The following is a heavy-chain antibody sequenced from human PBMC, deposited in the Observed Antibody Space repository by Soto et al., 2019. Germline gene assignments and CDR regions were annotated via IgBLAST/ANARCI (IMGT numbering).Heavy chain of an antibody. D-gene: IGHD5-12*01. J-gene: IGHJ6*02. CDR1: GGTFSSYA. Sequence: SVKVSCKASGGTFSSYAISWVRQAPGQGLEWMGGIIPIFGTANYAQKFQGRVTITADESTSTAYMELSSLSSEDTAVYYCARFPYDPDRVRYGMDVWGQGTTVTVAS. CDR2: IIPIFGTA. V-gene: IGHV1-69*13. CDR3: ARFPYDPDRVRYGMDV.